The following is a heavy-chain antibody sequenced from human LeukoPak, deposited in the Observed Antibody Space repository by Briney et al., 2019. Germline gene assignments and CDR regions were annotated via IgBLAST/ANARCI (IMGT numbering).Heavy chain of an antibody. CDR2: INPNSGGT. CDR1: GYTFTSYG. Sequence: ASVKVSCKASGYTFTSYGISWVRQAPGQGLEWMGWINPNSGGTNYAQKFQGRVTMTRDTSISTAYMELSRLRSDDTAVYYCARDLVGATTTYYYYGMDLWGQGTTVTVSS. J-gene: IGHJ6*02. V-gene: IGHV1-2*02. CDR3: ARDLVGATTTYYYYGMDL. D-gene: IGHD1-26*01.